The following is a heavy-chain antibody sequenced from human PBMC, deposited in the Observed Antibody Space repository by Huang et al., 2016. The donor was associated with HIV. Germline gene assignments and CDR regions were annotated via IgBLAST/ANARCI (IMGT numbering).Heavy chain of an antibody. J-gene: IGHJ3*01. D-gene: IGHD4-4*01. CDR1: GYDFGSYG. Sequence: QVQLVQSGGEVMQPGASVRVSCKASGYDFGSYGLSWVRQAPGQGLEWLGWSGSDSRDKSCAQEFQGRVTMTTDTSTTTTYMELRSLRSDDTAMDYCARDPYYSNRWKRNDASFLWGQGTMITVSS. V-gene: IGHV1-18*01. CDR3: ARDPYYSNRWKRNDASFL. CDR2: SGSDSRDK.